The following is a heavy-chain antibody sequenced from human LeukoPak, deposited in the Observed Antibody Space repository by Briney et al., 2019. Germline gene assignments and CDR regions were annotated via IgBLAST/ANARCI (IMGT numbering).Heavy chain of an antibody. CDR1: GGSISSYY. D-gene: IGHD3-3*01. CDR3: ARDRRGYDFWSGEVNAFDI. J-gene: IGHJ3*02. V-gene: IGHV4-59*01. CDR2: IYYSGST. Sequence: PSETLSLTCTVSGGSISSYYWSWIRQPPGKGLEWIGYIYYSGSTNYNPSLKSRVTISVDTSKNQFSLKLSSVTAADTAVYYCARDRRGYDFWSGEVNAFDIWGQGTMVTVSS.